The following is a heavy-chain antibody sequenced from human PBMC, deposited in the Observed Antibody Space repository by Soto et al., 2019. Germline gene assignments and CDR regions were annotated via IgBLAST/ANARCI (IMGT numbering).Heavy chain of an antibody. D-gene: IGHD3-22*01. J-gene: IGHJ4*02. V-gene: IGHV3-30*18. CDR1: GFTFNNYA. CDR2: ISYDGSNE. Sequence: PGGSLRLSCAASGFTFNNYAMHWVRQAPGKGLEWVAVISYDGSNEYYADSVKGRFAISRDNSKNTLYLQVNSLRAEDTAVYYCAKDRGFVIPNYYDTSGYSDYWGQGALVTVSS. CDR3: AKDRGFVIPNYYDTSGYSDY.